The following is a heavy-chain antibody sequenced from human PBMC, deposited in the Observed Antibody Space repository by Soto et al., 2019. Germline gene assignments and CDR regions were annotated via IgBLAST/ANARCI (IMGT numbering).Heavy chain of an antibody. Sequence: EVQLLESGGGLVQPGGSLRLSCAASGFTFSSYAMSWVRQAPGKGLEWVSAIAVSGDTTYYADSVKGRFTISRDNSKNTLYLQMGSLRAEETAVYYCAKVRRFGELRSLYWGQGNLVTVSS. CDR2: IAVSGDTT. V-gene: IGHV3-23*01. CDR3: AKVRRFGELRSLY. D-gene: IGHD3-10*01. CDR1: GFTFSSYA. J-gene: IGHJ4*02.